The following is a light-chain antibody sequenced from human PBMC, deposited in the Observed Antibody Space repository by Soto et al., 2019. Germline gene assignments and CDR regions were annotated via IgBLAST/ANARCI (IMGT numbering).Light chain of an antibody. V-gene: IGKV3-20*01. Sequence: EIVLTQSPGTLSLSPGGGATLSCRASQRVSSNFLAWYQQKPGQAPRLLIYGASSRATGIPDRFSGSGSGTDFTLTISRLEPEDFAVYYCQHYGSAPSTFGQGTRLEIK. J-gene: IGKJ5*01. CDR3: QHYGSAPST. CDR2: GAS. CDR1: QRVSSNF.